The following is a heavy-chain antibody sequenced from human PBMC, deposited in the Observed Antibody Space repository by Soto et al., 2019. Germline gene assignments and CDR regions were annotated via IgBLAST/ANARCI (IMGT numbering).Heavy chain of an antibody. V-gene: IGHV1-69*06. J-gene: IGHJ5*02. CDR2: IIPIFGTA. CDR1: GGTFSSYA. Sequence: QVQLVQSGAEVKKPGSSVKVSCKASGGTFSSYAISWVRQAPGQGLEWMGGIIPIFGTANYAQKFQGRVTITADKSTSTADRELSSLRSEDTAVYYCARDPTRRALRVAWFDPWGQGTLVTVSS. CDR3: ARDPTRRALRVAWFDP. D-gene: IGHD4-17*01.